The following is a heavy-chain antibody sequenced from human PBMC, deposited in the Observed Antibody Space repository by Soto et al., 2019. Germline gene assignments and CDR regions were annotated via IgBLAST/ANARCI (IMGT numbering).Heavy chain of an antibody. V-gene: IGHV3-9*01. Sequence: EVQLVESGGGLVQPGRSLRLSCAASGFTFDDYAMHWVRQAPGKGLEWVSGISWNSGSIGYADSVKGRFTISRDNAKNSLYLQMNSLRAEDTALYYCAKVPYSSGWYKYYFDYWAREPWSPSPQ. D-gene: IGHD6-19*01. CDR2: ISWNSGSI. CDR1: GFTFDDYA. J-gene: IGHJ4*02. CDR3: AKVPYSSGWYKYYFDY.